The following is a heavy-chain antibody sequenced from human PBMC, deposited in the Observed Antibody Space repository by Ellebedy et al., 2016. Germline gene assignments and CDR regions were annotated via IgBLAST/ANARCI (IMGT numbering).Heavy chain of an antibody. Sequence: SLKISXAASGFAFDNHAMHWVRQTPGKGLEWVTGVNWNSGRIDYADSVKGRFIISRDNAKNSLYLQMNSLRPEDTALYYCVKDKGGTTGPFDSWGQGTLVTVSS. V-gene: IGHV3-9*01. J-gene: IGHJ4*02. CDR3: VKDKGGTTGPFDS. CDR1: GFAFDNHA. CDR2: VNWNSGRI. D-gene: IGHD1-1*01.